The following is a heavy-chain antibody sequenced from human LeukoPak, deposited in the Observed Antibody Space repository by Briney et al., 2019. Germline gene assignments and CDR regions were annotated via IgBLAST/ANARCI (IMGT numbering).Heavy chain of an antibody. CDR2: INHSGST. D-gene: IGHD6-6*01. CDR1: GGSFSGYY. V-gene: IGHV4-34*01. J-gene: IGHJ5*02. CDR3: ARRSSSSSYNWFDP. Sequence: PSETLSLTCAVYGGSFSGYYWSWIRQPPGKGLEWIGEINHSGSTNYNPSLKSRVTISVDTSKNQFSLKLSSVTAADTAVYYCARRSSSSSYNWFDPWGQGTLVTVSS.